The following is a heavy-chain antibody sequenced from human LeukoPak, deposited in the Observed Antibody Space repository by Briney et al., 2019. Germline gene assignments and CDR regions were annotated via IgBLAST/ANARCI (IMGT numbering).Heavy chain of an antibody. Sequence: ASVKVSCKASGYTFTSYGISWVRQAPGQGLEWMGWISAYNGNTNYAQKLQGRVTMTTDTSTSTAYMELRNLRSDGTAVYYCAITYCSSTSCRDYYYYYGMDVWGQGTTVTVSS. CDR1: GYTFTSYG. D-gene: IGHD2-2*01. CDR2: ISAYNGNT. V-gene: IGHV1-18*01. J-gene: IGHJ6*02. CDR3: AITYCSSTSCRDYYYYYGMDV.